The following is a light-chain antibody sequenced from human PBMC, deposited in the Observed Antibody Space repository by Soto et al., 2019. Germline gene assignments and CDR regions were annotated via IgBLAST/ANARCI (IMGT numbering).Light chain of an antibody. CDR3: QQYGRSRWT. Sequence: EIVLTQPPGTLSLSPGERATLFCRASESVSSSYLAWYQQKPGQAPRLLIYGASSRATGIPDRFSGSGSGTDFTLTISRLEPEDFAVYYCQQYGRSRWTFGQGTKVDIK. J-gene: IGKJ1*01. CDR2: GAS. CDR1: ESVSSSY. V-gene: IGKV3-20*01.